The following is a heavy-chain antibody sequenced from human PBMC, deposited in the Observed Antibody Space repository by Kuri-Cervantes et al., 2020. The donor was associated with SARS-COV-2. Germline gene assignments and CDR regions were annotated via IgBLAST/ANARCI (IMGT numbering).Heavy chain of an antibody. CDR2: IWYDGSNK. V-gene: IGHV3-33*01. CDR1: GFTFSSYG. Sequence: GGSLRLSCAASGFTFSSYGMHWVRQAPGKGLEWVAVIWYDGSNKYYADSVKGRFTISRDNSKNTLYLQMNSLRAEDTAVYYCARDLPTPLTIFGVVGGMDVWGQGTTVTVSS. J-gene: IGHJ6*02. D-gene: IGHD3-3*01. CDR3: ARDLPTPLTIFGVVGGMDV.